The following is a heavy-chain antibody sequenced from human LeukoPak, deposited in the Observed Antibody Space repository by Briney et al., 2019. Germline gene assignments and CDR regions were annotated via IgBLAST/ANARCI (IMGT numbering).Heavy chain of an antibody. CDR1: GFTFXSYW. D-gene: IGHD6-19*01. V-gene: IGHV3-7*01. CDR2: IKEDGSEK. Sequence: SLRLSCGAXGFTFXSYWMCWVRQAPGKGLEGVADIKEDGSEKHYVDSVKGGLTISRDNTNNSLYLQMTSLRAEDTAVYYCASGYSSGYWGQGALLTVSS. CDR3: ASGYSSGY. J-gene: IGHJ4*02.